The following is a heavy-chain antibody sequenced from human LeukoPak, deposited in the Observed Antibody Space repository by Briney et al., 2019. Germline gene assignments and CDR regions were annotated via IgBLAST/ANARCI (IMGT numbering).Heavy chain of an antibody. J-gene: IGHJ3*02. CDR3: ALPRNGVSDAFDI. D-gene: IGHD1-1*01. CDR1: GYTFTGYY. CDR2: INPNSGGT. Sequence: ASVKVSCKASGYTFTGYYMHWVRQAPGQGLEWMGWINPNSGGTNYAQKFQGRVTMTRDTSISTAYVELSRLRSDDTAVYYCALPRNGVSDAFDIWGQGTMVTVSS. V-gene: IGHV1-2*02.